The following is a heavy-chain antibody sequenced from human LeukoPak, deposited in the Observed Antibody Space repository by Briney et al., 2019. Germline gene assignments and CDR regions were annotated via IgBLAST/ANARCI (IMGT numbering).Heavy chain of an antibody. CDR3: AKDRSDPIVVVSNLFDY. V-gene: IGHV3-30-3*01. CDR2: ISYDGSNK. J-gene: IGHJ4*02. CDR1: GFTFSSYA. Sequence: PGGSLRLSCAASGFTFSSYAMHWVRQAPGKGLEWVAVISYDGSNKYYADSVKGRFTISRDNSKNTLYLQMNSLRAEDTAVYYCAKDRSDPIVVVSNLFDYWGQGTLVTVSS. D-gene: IGHD2-2*01.